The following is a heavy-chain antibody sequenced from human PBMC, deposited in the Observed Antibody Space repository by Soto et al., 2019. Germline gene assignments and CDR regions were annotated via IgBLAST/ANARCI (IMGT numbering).Heavy chain of an antibody. V-gene: IGHV1-69*12. CDR2: IIPIFGTA. CDR3: ARDRGPSSGYYPYWFDP. J-gene: IGHJ5*02. CDR1: GGTFSSYA. D-gene: IGHD3-22*01. Sequence: QVQLVQSGAEVKKPGSSVKVSCKASGGTFSSYAINWVRQAPGQGLEWMGGIIPIFGTANYAQKIQGRVTITADESTSTAYMELSSLRSEDTAVYYCARDRGPSSGYYPYWFDPWGQGTLVTVSS.